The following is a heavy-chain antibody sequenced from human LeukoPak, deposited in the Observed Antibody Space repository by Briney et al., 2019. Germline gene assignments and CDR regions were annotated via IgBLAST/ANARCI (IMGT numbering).Heavy chain of an antibody. D-gene: IGHD7-27*01. CDR2: ITGRGNVI. J-gene: IGHJ4*02. CDR3: ARDGDLFDY. CDR1: GFTFSDYY. Sequence: GGSLRLSCAASGFTFSDYYMNWIRQAPGKGLEWISYITGRGNVIYYADSVKGRFTISRDNAKNSLYLQMNSLRAEDTAVYYCARDGDLFDYWGQGTLVTVSS. V-gene: IGHV3-11*04.